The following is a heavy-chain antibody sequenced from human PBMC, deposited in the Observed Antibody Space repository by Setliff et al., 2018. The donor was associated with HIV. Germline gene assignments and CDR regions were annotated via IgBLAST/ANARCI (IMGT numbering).Heavy chain of an antibody. CDR2: IYHSGST. Sequence: SETLSLTCAVSGYSISSGYYWGWIRQPPGKGLEWIGSIYHSGSTYYNPSLKGRVTISVDTSKNQFSLKLSSVTAADTAVYYCARADDYYDSSGYYRYYYYGMDVWGQGTTVTVSS. V-gene: IGHV4-38-2*01. CDR1: GYSISSGYY. J-gene: IGHJ6*02. D-gene: IGHD3-22*01. CDR3: ARADDYYDSSGYYRYYYYGMDV.